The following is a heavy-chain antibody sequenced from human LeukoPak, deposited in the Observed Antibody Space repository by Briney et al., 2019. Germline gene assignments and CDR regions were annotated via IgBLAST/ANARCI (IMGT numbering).Heavy chain of an antibody. CDR3: ARGPYSSSYYFDY. CDR1: GFTFSSYS. J-gene: IGHJ4*02. Sequence: PGGSLRLSCAASGFTFSSYSINWVRQAPGKGLDWVSSISSSSRYIYYADSVKGRFTISRDNAKNSLYLQMNSLRAEDTAVYYCARGPYSSSYYFDYWGQGTLVTVSS. CDR2: ISSSSRYI. V-gene: IGHV3-21*01. D-gene: IGHD6-6*01.